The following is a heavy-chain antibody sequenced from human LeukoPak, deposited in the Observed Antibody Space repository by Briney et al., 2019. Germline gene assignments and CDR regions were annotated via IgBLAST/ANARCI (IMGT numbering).Heavy chain of an antibody. Sequence: PGGSLRLSCAASGFTFSSYEMNWVRQAPGKGLEWVSYISSFSSTIYYADSVMGRFTISRDNAKNSLYLQMNSLRAEDTAVYYCARVRWGGLYYFDYWGQGTLVTVSS. D-gene: IGHD3-16*01. J-gene: IGHJ4*02. V-gene: IGHV3-48*03. CDR2: ISSFSSTI. CDR1: GFTFSSYE. CDR3: ARVRWGGLYYFDY.